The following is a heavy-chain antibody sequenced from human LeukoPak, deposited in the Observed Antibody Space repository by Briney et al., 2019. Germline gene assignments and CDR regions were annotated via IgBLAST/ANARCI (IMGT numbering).Heavy chain of an antibody. V-gene: IGHV3-21*01. CDR2: ISSSSSYI. CDR3: ARAGLGVKIRGVILF. Sequence: PGGSLRLSCAASGFTFSSYSMNWVRQAPGKGLEWVSSISSSSSYIYYADSVKGRFTISRDNSKNTLYLQMNSLRAEDTAVYYCARAGLGVKIRGVILFWGQGTLVTVSS. J-gene: IGHJ4*02. D-gene: IGHD3-10*01. CDR1: GFTFSSYS.